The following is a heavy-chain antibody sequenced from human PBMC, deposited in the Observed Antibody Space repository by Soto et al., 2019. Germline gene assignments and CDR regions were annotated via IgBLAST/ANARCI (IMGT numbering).Heavy chain of an antibody. CDR2: INPSGGSA. CDR3: ARDQIVGATLGRFDY. V-gene: IGHV1-46*01. Sequence: QVQLVQSGAEVRKPGASVKVSCKASGYTFTRYYMHWVRQAPGQGLEWMGIINPSGGSASYAQKFQGRVTMTRDTSTSTVYMELSSLTSEDTAVYYYARDQIVGATLGRFDYWGQGTLVSVSS. CDR1: GYTFTRYY. D-gene: IGHD1-26*01. J-gene: IGHJ4*02.